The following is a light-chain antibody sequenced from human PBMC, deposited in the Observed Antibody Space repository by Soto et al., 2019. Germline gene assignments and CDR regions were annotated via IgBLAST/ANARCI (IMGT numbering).Light chain of an antibody. J-gene: IGLJ2*01. V-gene: IGLV1-40*01. Sequence: QSVLTQPPSVSGAPGQRVTIPCTGTSSNIGAGFDVHWYQHLPGTAPKLLIYGNNHRPSGVPDRFSGSKSGTSASLAITGLRGGDGADYSCHSLDTSRGRRVFGGGTKLTVL. CDR3: HSLDTSRGRRV. CDR2: GNN. CDR1: SSNIGAGFD.